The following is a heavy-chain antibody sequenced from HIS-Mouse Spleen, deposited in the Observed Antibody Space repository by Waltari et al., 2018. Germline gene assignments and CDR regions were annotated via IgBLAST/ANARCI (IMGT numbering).Heavy chain of an antibody. CDR1: GGSISSSSYY. J-gene: IGHJ2*01. Sequence: QLQLQESGPGLVKPSETLSLTCTVSGGSISSSSYYWVWIRQPPGKGLEWIGSIYYSGSTYYNPSLKSRVTISVDTSKNQFSLKLSSVTAADTAVYYCAREIPYSSSWYDWYFDLWGRGTLVTV. V-gene: IGHV4-39*07. CDR2: IYYSGST. D-gene: IGHD6-13*01. CDR3: AREIPYSSSWYDWYFDL.